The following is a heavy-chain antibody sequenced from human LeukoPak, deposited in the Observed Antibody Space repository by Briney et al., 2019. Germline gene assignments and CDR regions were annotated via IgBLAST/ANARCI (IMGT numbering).Heavy chain of an antibody. CDR1: GFTFSSYG. J-gene: IGHJ4*02. Sequence: GGSLRLSCAASGFTFSSYGMHWVRQAPGKGLEWVSYISSSSSTIYYADSVKGRFTISRDNAKNSLYLQMNSLRAEDTAVYYCARDSDIVVVVATNDYWGQGTLVTVSS. CDR3: ARDSDIVVVVATNDY. V-gene: IGHV3-48*04. D-gene: IGHD2-15*01. CDR2: ISSSSSTI.